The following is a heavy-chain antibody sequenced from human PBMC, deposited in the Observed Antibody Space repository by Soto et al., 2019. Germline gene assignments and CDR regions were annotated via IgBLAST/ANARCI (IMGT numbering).Heavy chain of an antibody. CDR3: ARPYFYGAGSYFGYFDY. CDR2: ISSRGRT. V-gene: IGHV4-39*02. D-gene: IGHD3-10*01. Sequence: QLQLQESGPGLVKPSETLSLICTVSGGSISGSAYYWGWVRQPPGKGLEWIGTISSRGRTFYNPTLKSRVTISADTSESHFSLKLTSVNAADTAVYYCARPYFYGAGSYFGYFDYWGQGALVTVSS. J-gene: IGHJ4*02. CDR1: GGSISGSAYY.